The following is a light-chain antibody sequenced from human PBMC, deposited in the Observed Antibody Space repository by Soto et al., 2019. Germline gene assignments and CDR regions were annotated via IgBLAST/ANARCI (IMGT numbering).Light chain of an antibody. J-gene: IGKJ1*01. V-gene: IGKV1-5*03. CDR1: QNINRW. CDR3: QQYNNYPWT. Sequence: DIQMTQSPSTLSASVGDRVTIACRATQNINRWLAWYQQKPGKAPKLLIYKASSLETGVPSRFSGSGFGTEFTLTISSLQADDFATYYCQQYNNYPWTFGQGTKV. CDR2: KAS.